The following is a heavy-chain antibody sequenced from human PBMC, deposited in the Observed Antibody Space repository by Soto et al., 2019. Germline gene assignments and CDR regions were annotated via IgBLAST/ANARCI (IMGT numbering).Heavy chain of an antibody. J-gene: IGHJ4*02. Sequence: PGGSLRLSCAASGFTFSSYAMSWVRQAPGKGLEWVSAISGSGGSTYYADSVKGRFTISRDNSKNTLYLQMNSLRAEDTAVYYFAKGTGGSGIAAYPGVFDYWGQGTLVTVAS. CDR3: AKGTGGSGIAAYPGVFDY. CDR1: GFTFSSYA. V-gene: IGHV3-23*01. CDR2: ISGSGGST. D-gene: IGHD6-13*01.